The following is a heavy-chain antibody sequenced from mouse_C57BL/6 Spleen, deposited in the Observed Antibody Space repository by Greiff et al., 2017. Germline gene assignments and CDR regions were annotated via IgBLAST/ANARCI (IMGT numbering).Heavy chain of an antibody. CDR1: GFTFNTYA. Sequence: EVQLVESGGGLVQPKGSLKLSCAASGFTFNTYAMHWVRQAPGKGLEWVARIRSKSSNYATYYADSVKDRFTISRDDSQSMLYLQMNNLKTEDTAMYYCVREPPFYYYGSPYWYFDVWGTGTTVTVSS. D-gene: IGHD1-1*01. CDR3: VREPPFYYYGSPYWYFDV. V-gene: IGHV10-3*01. CDR2: IRSKSSNYAT. J-gene: IGHJ1*03.